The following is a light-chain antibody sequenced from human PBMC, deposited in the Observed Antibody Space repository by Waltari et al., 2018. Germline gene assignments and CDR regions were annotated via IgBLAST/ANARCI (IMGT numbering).Light chain of an antibody. Sequence: SYELTQPPSVSVSPGQTASITCSGDKLGEKLASWDQQKPGQSPVLVIYQDDKRPPRIPGRFSGSTSGNTATLTISGTQSLDEADYYCQTWDSSTVVFGGATKLTVL. CDR3: QTWDSSTVV. J-gene: IGLJ2*01. V-gene: IGLV3-1*01. CDR1: KLGEKL. CDR2: QDD.